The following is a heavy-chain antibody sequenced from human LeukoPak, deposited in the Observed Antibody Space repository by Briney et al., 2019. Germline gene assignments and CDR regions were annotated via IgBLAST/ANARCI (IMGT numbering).Heavy chain of an antibody. CDR1: GGSFSGYY. CDR3: ARPPGYYYYYYGMDV. J-gene: IGHJ6*02. CDR2: INHSGST. Sequence: KTSETLSLTCAVYGGSFSGYYWSWIRQPPGKGLEWIGEINHSGSTNYNPSLKSRVTISVDTSKNQFSLKLSSVTAADTAVYYCARPPGYYYYYYGMDVWGQGTTVTVSS. V-gene: IGHV4-34*01. D-gene: IGHD7-27*01.